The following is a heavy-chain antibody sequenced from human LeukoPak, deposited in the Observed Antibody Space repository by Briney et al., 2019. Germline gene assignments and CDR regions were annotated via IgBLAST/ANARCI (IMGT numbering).Heavy chain of an antibody. Sequence: ASVKVSCKASGYTFTGYYMHWVRQAPGQGLEWMGWTNPNSGGTNYAQKFQGRVTMTRDTSISTAYMELSRLRSDDTAVYYCARDNGGWYVFDYWGQGTLVTVSS. J-gene: IGHJ4*02. CDR1: GYTFTGYY. V-gene: IGHV1-2*02. CDR2: TNPNSGGT. CDR3: ARDNGGWYVFDY. D-gene: IGHD6-19*01.